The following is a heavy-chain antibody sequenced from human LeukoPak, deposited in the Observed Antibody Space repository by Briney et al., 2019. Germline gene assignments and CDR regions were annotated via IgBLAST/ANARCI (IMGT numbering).Heavy chain of an antibody. V-gene: IGHV1-18*01. CDR2: ISAYNGNT. CDR1: GYTFTSYG. CDR3: ARDLGYGDYVGHSDY. D-gene: IGHD4-17*01. Sequence: AASVKVSCKASGYTFTSYGISWVRQAPGQGLEWMGWISAYNGNTNYAQKLQGRVTMTTDTSTSTAYMELRSLRSDDTAVYYCARDLGYGDYVGHSDYWGQGTLVTVSS. J-gene: IGHJ4*02.